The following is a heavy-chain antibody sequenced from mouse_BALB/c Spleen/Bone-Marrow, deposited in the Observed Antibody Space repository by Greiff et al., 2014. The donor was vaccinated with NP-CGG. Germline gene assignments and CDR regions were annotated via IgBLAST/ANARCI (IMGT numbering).Heavy chain of an antibody. Sequence: QVQLKQSGAELAKPGASVKMSCKASGYTFTSYWMHWVKQRPGQGLEWIGYINPSTGYTEYNQKFKDKATLTADKSSSTAYMQLSSLTPEDSAVYYCARSRTGTYFDYWGQGTTLTVSS. V-gene: IGHV1-7*01. CDR1: GYTFTSYW. D-gene: IGHD4-1*01. J-gene: IGHJ2*01. CDR2: INPSTGYT. CDR3: ARSRTGTYFDY.